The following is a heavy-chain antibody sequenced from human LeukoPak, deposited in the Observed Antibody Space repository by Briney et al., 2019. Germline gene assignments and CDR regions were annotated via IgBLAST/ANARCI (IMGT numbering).Heavy chain of an antibody. D-gene: IGHD3-9*01. CDR1: GYTFTGYY. Sequence: ASVKVSCKASGYTFTGYYMHWVRQAPGQGLEWMGWINPNSGGTNYAQKFQGRVTMTRDTSISTAYMELSRLRSDDTAEYYCASDILTGDAFDIWGQGTMVTVSS. J-gene: IGHJ3*02. V-gene: IGHV1-2*02. CDR3: ASDILTGDAFDI. CDR2: INPNSGGT.